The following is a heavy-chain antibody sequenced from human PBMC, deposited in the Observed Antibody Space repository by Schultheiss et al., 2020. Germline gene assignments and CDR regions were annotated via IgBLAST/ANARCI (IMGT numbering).Heavy chain of an antibody. V-gene: IGHV4-38-2*02. D-gene: IGHD4-17*01. Sequence: SETLSLTCSVSGYLIRGGYYWGWIRQPPGKGLEWIGSLHHSGSIYYSASLKGRVAVSLDTSKNQFSLKLSSVTAADTAVYYCARDLRDYGDYVGFWYFDLWGRGTLVTVSS. J-gene: IGHJ2*01. CDR3: ARDLRDYGDYVGFWYFDL. CDR1: GYLIRGGYY. CDR2: LHHSGSI.